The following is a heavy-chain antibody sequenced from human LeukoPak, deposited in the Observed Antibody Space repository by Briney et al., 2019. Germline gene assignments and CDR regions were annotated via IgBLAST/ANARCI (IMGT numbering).Heavy chain of an antibody. Sequence: PGRSLRLSCAASGFTFSSYAMHWVRQAPGKGLEWVAVISHDGSNKYYADSVKGRFTISRDNPKNTLYLQMNSLRAEDTAVYYCASQAAGILYYFDYWGQGTLVTVSS. CDR3: ASQAAGILYYFDY. V-gene: IGHV3-30-3*01. J-gene: IGHJ4*02. CDR2: ISHDGSNK. D-gene: IGHD6-13*01. CDR1: GFTFSSYA.